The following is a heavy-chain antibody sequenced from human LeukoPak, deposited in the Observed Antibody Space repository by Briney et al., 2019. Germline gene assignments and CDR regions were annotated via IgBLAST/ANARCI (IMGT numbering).Heavy chain of an antibody. D-gene: IGHD3-3*01. CDR2: INHSGST. V-gene: IGHV4-34*01. Sequence: SETLSLTCAVYGGSFSGYYWSWIRQPPGKGLEWIGEINHSGSTNYNPSLKSRVTMSVDTSKNQFSLKLSSVTAADTAVYYCARSRRFLEWLLSIDYWAREPWSPSPQ. J-gene: IGHJ4*02. CDR1: GGSFSGYY. CDR3: ARSRRFLEWLLSIDY.